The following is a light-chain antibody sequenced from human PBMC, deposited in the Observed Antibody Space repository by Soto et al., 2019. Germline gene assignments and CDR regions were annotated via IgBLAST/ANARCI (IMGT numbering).Light chain of an antibody. CDR1: QNVSNW. Sequence: DFEMTQSPSTLPTSIGDRVTINCRASQNVSNWLAWYQQKPGKAPKLLIYKASRLESGVPSRFSAGGSGTDFTLISNILQSDDFATYFCQQYSKESTFGHGTKLEIK. CDR2: KAS. J-gene: IGKJ2*01. V-gene: IGKV1-5*03. CDR3: QQYSKEST.